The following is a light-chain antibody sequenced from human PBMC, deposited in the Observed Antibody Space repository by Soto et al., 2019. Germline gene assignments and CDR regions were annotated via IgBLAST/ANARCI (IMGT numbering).Light chain of an antibody. Sequence: EIVLTQSPGTLSLSPGERATLSCRASQSVRSRYLAWHQQKPGQAPRLLIYGASSRATGIPDRFSGSGAGTDFTLTISRLEPEDFAVYYCKQYGSSPATFGQGTKVDIK. CDR1: QSVRSRY. CDR3: KQYGSSPAT. V-gene: IGKV3-20*01. J-gene: IGKJ1*01. CDR2: GAS.